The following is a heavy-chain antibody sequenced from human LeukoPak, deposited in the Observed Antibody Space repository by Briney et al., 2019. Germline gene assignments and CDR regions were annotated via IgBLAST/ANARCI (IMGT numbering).Heavy chain of an antibody. V-gene: IGHV4-38-2*02. CDR3: ARGIRRDGYNPSTGYYYMDV. CDR1: GYSISSGYY. D-gene: IGHD5-24*01. CDR2: IYHSGNT. Sequence: SETLSLTCTVSGYSISSGYYWAWIRQPPGKGLDWIGSIYHSGNTYYNPSLKSRVTISVDTSKNQFSLKLSSVTAADTAVYYCARGIRRDGYNPSTGYYYMDVWGKGTTVTVSS. J-gene: IGHJ6*03.